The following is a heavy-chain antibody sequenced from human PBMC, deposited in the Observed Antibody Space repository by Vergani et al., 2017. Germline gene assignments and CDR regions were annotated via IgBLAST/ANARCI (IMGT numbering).Heavy chain of an antibody. D-gene: IGHD2-21*01. Sequence: EVQLVESVGGLVQPGRSLRLSCAASGFTFDDYAMHWVRQAPGKGLEWVSGISWNSGRIGYADSVKGRFTISRDNAKNSLYLQMNSLRAEDTALYYCAKVASLRSYYYYYYMDVWGKGTTVTVSS. J-gene: IGHJ6*03. CDR2: ISWNSGRI. V-gene: IGHV3-9*01. CDR1: GFTFDDYA. CDR3: AKVASLRSYYYYYYMDV.